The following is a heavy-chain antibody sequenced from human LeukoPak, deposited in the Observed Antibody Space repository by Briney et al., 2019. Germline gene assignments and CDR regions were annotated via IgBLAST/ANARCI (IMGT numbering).Heavy chain of an antibody. CDR2: INANTGNP. CDR1: GYTFTSYA. V-gene: IGHV7-4-1*02. J-gene: IGHJ4*02. Sequence: ASVKVSCKASGYTFTSYAMNWVRQAPGQGLEWMGWINANTGNPTYAQGFTGRFVFSLDTSVSTAYLQISSLKAEGTAVYYCARDRFPQVVAATGPLLDYWGQGTLVTVSS. CDR3: ARDRFPQVVAATGPLLDY. D-gene: IGHD2-15*01.